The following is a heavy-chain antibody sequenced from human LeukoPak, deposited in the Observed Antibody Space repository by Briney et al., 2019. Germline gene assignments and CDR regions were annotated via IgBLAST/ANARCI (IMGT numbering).Heavy chain of an antibody. CDR3: ARGLESFADY. V-gene: IGHV3-30*03. Sequence: PGGSLRLSCAASGFTFSSYSMNWVRQAPGKGLEWVAVISYDGSNKYYADSVKGRFTISRGNSKNTLYLQMNSLRAEDTAVYYCARGLESFADYWGQGTLVTVSS. CDR2: ISYDGSNK. D-gene: IGHD6-19*01. J-gene: IGHJ4*02. CDR1: GFTFSSYS.